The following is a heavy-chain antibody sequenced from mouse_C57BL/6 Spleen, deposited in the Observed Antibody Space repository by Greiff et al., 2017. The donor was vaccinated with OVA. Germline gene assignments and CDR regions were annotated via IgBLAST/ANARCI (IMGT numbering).Heavy chain of an antibody. CDR2: ISYDGSN. V-gene: IGHV3-6*01. J-gene: IGHJ1*03. Sequence: VQLKESGPGLVKPSPSLSLTCSVSGYSITSGYYCYWIRPFPGNQLGLMGFISYDGSNNYNPSLKHRISITRDTSKNQFFLKLNSVTTEDTATCYGARGPLGWYFEVWGTGTTVTVSS. CDR3: ARGPLGWYFEV. CDR1: GYSITSGYY. D-gene: IGHD4-1*01.